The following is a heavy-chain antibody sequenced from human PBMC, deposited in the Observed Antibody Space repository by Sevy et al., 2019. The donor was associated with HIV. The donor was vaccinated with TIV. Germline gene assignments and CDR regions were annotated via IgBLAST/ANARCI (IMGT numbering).Heavy chain of an antibody. J-gene: IGHJ4*02. D-gene: IGHD2-8*01. Sequence: GGSLRLSCAASGFTFHTYAVLWVRQAPGKGLEWLTLISYDGVNKYYADSVKGRFTISRDNFKNTLYLQMDSLRVEDTALYYCARVAVEYCTNDCYHRFDHWGQGTLVTVSS. V-gene: IGHV3-30-3*01. CDR1: GFTFHTYA. CDR2: ISYDGVNK. CDR3: ARVAVEYCTNDCYHRFDH.